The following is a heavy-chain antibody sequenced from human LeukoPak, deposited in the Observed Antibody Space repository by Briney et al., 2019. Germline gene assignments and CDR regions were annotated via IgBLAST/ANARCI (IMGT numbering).Heavy chain of an antibody. CDR3: ARGPTMKMDV. CDR2: ISGSGGST. V-gene: IGHV3-23*01. J-gene: IGHJ6*04. D-gene: IGHD3-22*01. CDR1: GFTFSSYA. Sequence: PGGSLRLSCAASGFTFSSYAMSWVRQAPGKGLQWVSAISGSGGSTYYSDSVKGRFTISRDNSKNTLYLQMNSLRPEDTALYYCARGPTMKMDVWGKGTTVTVSS.